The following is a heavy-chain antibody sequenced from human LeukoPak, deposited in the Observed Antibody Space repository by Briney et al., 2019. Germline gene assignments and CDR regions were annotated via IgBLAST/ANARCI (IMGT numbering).Heavy chain of an antibody. CDR3: ANDVAAVQAAYMDV. Sequence: GRSLRLSCAASGFTFDDYVIHWVRQAPGKGLEWVSGINWNSDNIGYADSVKGRFTISRDNAKNSLYLQMNSLRVEDTALYYCANDVAAVQAAYMDVWGKGTTVIVSS. CDR1: GFTFDDYV. CDR2: INWNSDNI. J-gene: IGHJ6*03. D-gene: IGHD6-13*01. V-gene: IGHV3-9*01.